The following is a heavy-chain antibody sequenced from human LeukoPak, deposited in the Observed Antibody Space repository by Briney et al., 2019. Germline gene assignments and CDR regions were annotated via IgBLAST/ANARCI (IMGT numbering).Heavy chain of an antibody. CDR2: IIPIFGTA. Sequence: ASVKVSCKASGGTFSSYAISWVRQAPGQGLEGMGGIIPIFGTANYAQKFQGRVTITADESTSTAYMELSSLRSEDTAVYYCARDDPGYSGYDFSWGQGTLVTVSS. J-gene: IGHJ4*02. CDR1: GGTFSSYA. V-gene: IGHV1-69*13. D-gene: IGHD5-12*01. CDR3: ARDDPGYSGYDFS.